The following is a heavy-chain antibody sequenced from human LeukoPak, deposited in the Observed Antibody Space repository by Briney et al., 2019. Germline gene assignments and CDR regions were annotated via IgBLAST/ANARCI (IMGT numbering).Heavy chain of an antibody. CDR1: GGSISSGGYS. CDR3: AREGGLDCSSTSCYSI. V-gene: IGHV4-30-2*01. CDR2: IYHSGST. Sequence: SETLSLTCAVSGGSISSGGYSWSWIRQPPGKGLEWIGYIYHSGSTYYNPSLKSRVTISVDRSKNQFSLKLSSVTAADTAVYYCAREGGLDCSSTSCYSIWGQGTTVTVSS. J-gene: IGHJ6*02. D-gene: IGHD2-2*02.